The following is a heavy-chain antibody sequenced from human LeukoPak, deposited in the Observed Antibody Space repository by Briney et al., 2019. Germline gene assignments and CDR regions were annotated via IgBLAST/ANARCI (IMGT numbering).Heavy chain of an antibody. J-gene: IGHJ4*02. CDR1: GGTFSSYA. CDR2: IIPIFGTA. D-gene: IGHD2-2*01. Sequence: ASVKVSCKASGGTFSSYAISWVRQAPGQGLEWMGGIIPIFGTANYAQKFQGRVTITADKSTSTAYMELSSLRSEDTAVYYCARGVVRAAIGYFDYWGQGTLVTVSS. V-gene: IGHV1-69*06. CDR3: ARGVVRAAIGYFDY.